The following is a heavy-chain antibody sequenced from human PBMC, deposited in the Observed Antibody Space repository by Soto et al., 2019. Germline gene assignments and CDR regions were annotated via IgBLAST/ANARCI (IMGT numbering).Heavy chain of an antibody. Sequence: QARLVESGGGLVEPGGSLRLSCTASGFTFGDFYMMWFRQAPGRGLEWISYITKTGTTIYHADPVKGRFSVSRDNARSSLYLQRNSLRAEDTAVYYCARPNWNSRGGVYNLWGQGTLVTVSS. CDR3: ARPNWNSRGGVYNL. D-gene: IGHD3-16*01. J-gene: IGHJ4*02. CDR2: ITKTGTTI. CDR1: GFTFGDFY. V-gene: IGHV3-11*01.